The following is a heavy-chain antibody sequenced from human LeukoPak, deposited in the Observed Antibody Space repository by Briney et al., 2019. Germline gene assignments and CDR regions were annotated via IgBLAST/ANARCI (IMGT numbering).Heavy chain of an antibody. J-gene: IGHJ3*02. D-gene: IGHD5-18*01. Sequence: ASVKVSCKASGYTFTIFNIHWVRQAPGQGLKWMGMINPSDGSTSYAQKFQGRVTMTSDRTTSTVAMDLNSLRSDDTAVYYCARESTFRLLRNVSDIWGQGTRVTVSS. CDR1: GYTFTIFN. CDR2: INPSDGST. V-gene: IGHV1-46*01. CDR3: ARESTFRLLRNVSDI.